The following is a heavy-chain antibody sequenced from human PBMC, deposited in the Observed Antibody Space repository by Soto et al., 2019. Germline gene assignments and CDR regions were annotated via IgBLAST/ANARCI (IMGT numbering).Heavy chain of an antibody. V-gene: IGHV3-30*18. J-gene: IGHJ6*02. CDR2: ISYDGSNK. Sequence: QEQLVESGGGVVQPGRSLRLSCAASGFTFSTYGMHWVRQAPGKGLEWVAVISYDGSNKYYADSVKGRCTISRDNSKNTLDLQMDRLSAEDTAVYYCAKEWSTMTISHYYGMDVWGQVTTVTVSS. CDR1: GFTFSTYG. D-gene: IGHD4-17*01. CDR3: AKEWSTMTISHYYGMDV.